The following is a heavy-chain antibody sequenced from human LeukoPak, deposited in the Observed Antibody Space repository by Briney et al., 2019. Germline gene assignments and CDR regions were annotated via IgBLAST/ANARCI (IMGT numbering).Heavy chain of an antibody. CDR1: GYTFTGYY. CDR2: INPNSGGT. CDR3: AREGVLRYFDWLLQPAGLDY. V-gene: IGHV1-2*02. J-gene: IGHJ4*02. D-gene: IGHD3-9*01. Sequence: ASVKVSCKASGYTFTGYYMHWVRQAPGQGLEWMGWINPNSGGTNYAQKFQGRVTMTRDTSISTAYMELSRLRSDDTAVYYCAREGVLRYFDWLLQPAGLDYWGQGTLVTVSS.